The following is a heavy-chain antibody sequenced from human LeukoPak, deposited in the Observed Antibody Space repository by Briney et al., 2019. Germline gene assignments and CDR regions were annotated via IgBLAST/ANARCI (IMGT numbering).Heavy chain of an antibody. CDR2: IKQDGSEK. V-gene: IGHV3-7*01. Sequence: PGGSLRLSCAASGFIFSSYWMSWVRQAPGKGLQWVGNIKQDGSEKHYVDSVKGRFTISRDNGKKSLYLQMNSLRAEDTAVYYCAREGGYNVDYWGQGTLVTVSS. CDR1: GFIFSSYW. CDR3: AREGGYNVDY. J-gene: IGHJ4*02. D-gene: IGHD5-24*01.